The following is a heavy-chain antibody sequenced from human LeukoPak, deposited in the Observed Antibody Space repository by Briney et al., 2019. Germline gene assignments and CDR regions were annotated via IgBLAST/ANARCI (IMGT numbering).Heavy chain of an antibody. CDR1: GDSVFSASAA. CDR3: ARGGYDFDS. CDR2: TYYRSKWYN. D-gene: IGHD5-12*01. V-gene: IGHV6-1*01. Sequence: SQTLSLTCAISGDSVFSASAAWNWIRQSPPRGLEWLGRTYYRSKWYNEYAISLKGRITVNPDTSKDQFSLHLTSVTPEDTAMYYCARGGYDFDSWGQGTLVTVSS. J-gene: IGHJ4*02.